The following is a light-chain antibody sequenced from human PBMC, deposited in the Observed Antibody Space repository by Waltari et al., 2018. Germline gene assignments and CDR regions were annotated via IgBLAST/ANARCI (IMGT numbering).Light chain of an antibody. V-gene: IGKV2-28*01. J-gene: IGKJ1*01. CDR2: MGS. CDR1: QSLLHVDGYNY. CDR3: MQPLETPWT. Sequence: DIVMTQSPLSLPVTPGEPASIPSRSSQSLLHVDGYNYLDWYLQKPGQSPQLLIYMGSNRAAGVPDRFSGSGSGTDFTLKISRVEAEDVGVYYCMQPLETPWTFGQGTKVEIK.